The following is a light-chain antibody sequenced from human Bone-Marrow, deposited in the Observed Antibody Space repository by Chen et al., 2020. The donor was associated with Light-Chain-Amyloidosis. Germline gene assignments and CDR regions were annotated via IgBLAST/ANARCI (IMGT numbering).Light chain of an antibody. V-gene: IGKV4-1*01. CDR2: WAS. CDR1: QTVLFSVNNKNY. Sequence: DIVMTQSPDSLAVSLGERATINCKSSQTVLFSVNNKNYLNWYQQRPGQPPRLLIHWASARESGVPDRFSGSGTETDFTLTISSLQAEDVEVYYCQRCYISSCTFGQGTKVEI. CDR3: QRCYISSCT. J-gene: IGKJ2*02.